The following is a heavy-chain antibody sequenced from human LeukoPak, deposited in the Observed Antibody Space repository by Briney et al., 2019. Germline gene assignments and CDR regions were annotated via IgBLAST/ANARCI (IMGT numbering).Heavy chain of an antibody. CDR3: ARRSDSSSGNERTAGFDY. D-gene: IGHD6-6*01. J-gene: IGHJ4*02. CDR1: GGSISSYY. Sequence: PSETLSLTCTVSGGSISSYYWSWIRQPPGKGLEWIGYIYYSGSTNYNPSLKSRVTISVDTSKNQFSLKLSSVTAADTAVYYCARRSDSSSGNERTAGFDYWGQGTLVTVSS. V-gene: IGHV4-59*12. CDR2: IYYSGST.